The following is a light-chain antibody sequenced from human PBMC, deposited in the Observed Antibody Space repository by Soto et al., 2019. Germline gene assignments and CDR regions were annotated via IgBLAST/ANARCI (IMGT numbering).Light chain of an antibody. CDR2: GAS. V-gene: IGKV3-20*01. J-gene: IGKJ1*01. CDR3: QQYGRTSWT. CDR1: QSVSTNF. Sequence: EIVLTQAPCALSLYPGEGATLSCRASQSVSTNFFAWYQQKPGQAPRLLIYGASTRATGIPDRFSGSGSGTDFTLTISRLEPEDFAVYYCQQYGRTSWTFGQGTKVDIK.